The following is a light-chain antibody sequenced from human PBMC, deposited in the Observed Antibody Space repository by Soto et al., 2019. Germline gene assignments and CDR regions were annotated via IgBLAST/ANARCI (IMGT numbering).Light chain of an antibody. CDR1: QSVFTY. Sequence: EIVLTQSPATLSLSPGERATLSCRASQSVFTYLAWYQQKPGQPPRLLIYDVSDRATGIPARFSGTGSGTDVSLTISSLEPEDFAVYYCHPRANWPGTFGQGTKVAIK. CDR2: DVS. CDR3: HPRANWPGT. V-gene: IGKV3-11*01. J-gene: IGKJ1*01.